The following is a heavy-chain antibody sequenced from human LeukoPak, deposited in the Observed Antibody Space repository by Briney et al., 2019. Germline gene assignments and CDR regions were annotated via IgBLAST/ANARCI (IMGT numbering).Heavy chain of an antibody. J-gene: IGHJ5*02. V-gene: IGHV4-59*01. CDR3: ARSRGGFGDYGSWFDP. CDR2: NHDSGTT. Sequence: PSETLSLICTVSGDSISSYFWSWIRQPPGKGLEWIAYNHDSGTTNYNPSLKSRVTTSIDTSKNQFSLKLNSVTPADTAVYYCARSRGGFGDYGSWFDPWGQGTLVTVSS. CDR1: GDSISSYF. D-gene: IGHD4-17*01.